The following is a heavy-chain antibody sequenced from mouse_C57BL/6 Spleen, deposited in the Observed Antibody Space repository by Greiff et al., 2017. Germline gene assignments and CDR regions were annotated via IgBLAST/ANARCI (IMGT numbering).Heavy chain of an antibody. J-gene: IGHJ4*01. CDR2: IHPNSGST. D-gene: IGHD2-5*01. V-gene: IGHV1-64*01. CDR1: GYTFTSYW. CDR3: ARGYSNYHLYAMDY. Sequence: QVQLQQPGAELVKPGASVKLSCKASGYTFTSYWMHWVKQRPGQGLEWIGMIHPNSGSTNYNEKFKSKATLTVDKSSSTAYMQLSSLTSEDSAVYYCARGYSNYHLYAMDYWGQGTSVTVSS.